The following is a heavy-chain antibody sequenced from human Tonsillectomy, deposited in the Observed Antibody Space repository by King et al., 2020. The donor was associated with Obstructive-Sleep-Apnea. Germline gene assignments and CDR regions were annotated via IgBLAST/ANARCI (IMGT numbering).Heavy chain of an antibody. CDR2: IRFDGSDK. V-gene: IGHV3-30*02. CDR1: GFTFSSYG. J-gene: IGHJ4*02. D-gene: IGHD4-23*01. Sequence: VQLVESGGGVVQPGRSLRLSCAASGFTFSSYGMHWVRQAPGKGLEWVAFIRFDGSDKYYADSVKGRFTISRDNSKNTLYLQMNSLRAEDTAVYYCAKDLEDYGGLRHPGPFDYWGQGTLVTVSS. CDR3: AKDLEDYGGLRHPGPFDY.